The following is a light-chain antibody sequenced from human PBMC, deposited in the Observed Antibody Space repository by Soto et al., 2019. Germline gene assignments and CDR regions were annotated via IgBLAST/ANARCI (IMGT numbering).Light chain of an antibody. V-gene: IGKV1-39*01. J-gene: IGKJ1*01. CDR1: QSISTY. Sequence: DIQMTQPPSSVSASVGYRVTITCRSSQSISTYLNWYQQKPGKAPKVLIYGASNLQSGVPSRVSGSGSGTDFTLTINSLQPEDFATYYCQQSHTIPAWTFGQGTKVDIK. CDR2: GAS. CDR3: QQSHTIPAWT.